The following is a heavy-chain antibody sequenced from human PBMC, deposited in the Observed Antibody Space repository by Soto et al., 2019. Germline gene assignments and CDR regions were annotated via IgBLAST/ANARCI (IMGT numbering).Heavy chain of an antibody. Sequence: SETLSLTCSVSGVSISSGDSYWSWIRQSPGKGLEWIGYIFHTGSAHYNPSLRRRVSLLVDTSKNQFSLKLTSVTAADRGVYFCARVAAEDCGQTACYHDAFDFWGQGTTVTVSS. D-gene: IGHD2-21*01. CDR2: IFHTGSA. J-gene: IGHJ3*01. CDR1: GVSISSGDSY. CDR3: ARVAAEDCGQTACYHDAFDF. V-gene: IGHV4-30-4*08.